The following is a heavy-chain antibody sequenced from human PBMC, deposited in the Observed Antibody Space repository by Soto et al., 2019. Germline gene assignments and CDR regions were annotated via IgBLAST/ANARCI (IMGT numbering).Heavy chain of an antibody. V-gene: IGHV2-5*01. CDR3: AHRLSTEPPPYWYFDL. Sequence: SGPTLVNPTQTLTLTCTFSGLSLSTSGVGVGWIRQPPGKALEWLALIYWSDDRRYSPSLKSRLTITKDTSKNQVVLSMTNMDPVDTATYYCAHRLSTEPPPYWYFDLWGRGTLVTVSS. J-gene: IGHJ2*01. CDR1: GLSLSTSGVG. CDR2: IYWSDDR. D-gene: IGHD3-16*02.